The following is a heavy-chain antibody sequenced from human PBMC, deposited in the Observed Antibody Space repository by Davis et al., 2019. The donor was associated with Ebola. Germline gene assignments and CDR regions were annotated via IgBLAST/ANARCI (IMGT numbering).Heavy chain of an antibody. CDR1: GGSISSGGYH. CDR2: IYYTGFP. D-gene: IGHD3-9*01. CDR3: ARSHSDWLLPFDY. J-gene: IGHJ4*02. Sequence: SETLSLTCTVSGGSISSGGYHWSWIRQHPGKGLEWIAYIYYTGFPYYNPSLKSRLTISLDTSKNQFYLKVNSVTAADTAVYYCARSHSDWLLPFDYWGQGTLATVSS. V-gene: IGHV4-31*03.